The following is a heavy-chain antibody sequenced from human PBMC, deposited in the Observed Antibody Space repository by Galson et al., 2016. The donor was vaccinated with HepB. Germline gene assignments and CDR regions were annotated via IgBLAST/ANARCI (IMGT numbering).Heavy chain of an antibody. Sequence: SLRLSCAASGFTFSAYSMNWVRQAPGKGLEWVSSIGSSGSFVKYADSVKGRFTIPRDSAKTSLYLQMSSLRSEDTAIYYCARGRDSGVVYAMVFGNWGQGTLVTVSS. V-gene: IGHV3-21*01. CDR2: IGSSGSFV. CDR1: GFTFSAYS. D-gene: IGHD2-8*02. J-gene: IGHJ4*02. CDR3: ARGRDSGVVYAMVFGN.